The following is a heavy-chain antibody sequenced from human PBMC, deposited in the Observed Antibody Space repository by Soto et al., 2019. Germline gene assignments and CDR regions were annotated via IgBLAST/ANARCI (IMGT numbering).Heavy chain of an antibody. CDR3: ALDQVPYASSGYFDY. J-gene: IGHJ4*02. V-gene: IGHV1-69*01. D-gene: IGHD3-22*01. Sequence: QVQLVQSGAEVKKPGSSVKVSCKASGGTFSSYAISWVRQAPGQGLEWMGGIIPICGTADYAQKFQGRVTITADDSTSIAYMELSSLRSEDTAVYYCALDQVPYASSGYFDYWGQGTLVTVSS. CDR2: IIPICGTA. CDR1: GGTFSSYA.